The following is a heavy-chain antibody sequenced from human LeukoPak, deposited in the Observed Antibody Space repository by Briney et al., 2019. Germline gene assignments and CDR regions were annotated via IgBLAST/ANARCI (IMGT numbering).Heavy chain of an antibody. J-gene: IGHJ4*02. V-gene: IGHV1-2*06. Sequence: ASVKVSCKASGYTFTGYYMHWVRQAPGQGLEWMGRINPNSGGTNYAQKFQGRVTMTRDTSISTAYMELSRLRSDDTAVYYCARGAEYYYDSSGYYTLPLGYWGQGTLVTVSS. CDR3: ARGAEYYYDSSGYYTLPLGY. D-gene: IGHD3-22*01. CDR2: INPNSGGT. CDR1: GYTFTGYY.